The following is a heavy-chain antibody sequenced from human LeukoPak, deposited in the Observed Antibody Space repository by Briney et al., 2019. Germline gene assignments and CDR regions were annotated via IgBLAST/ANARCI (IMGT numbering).Heavy chain of an antibody. CDR2: ITSGGGAT. Sequence: GGSLRLSCAASGFSFSSFALTWVRQTPEKGLEWVASITSGGGATHFASSATGRFTISRDNSKNTMYLQMNSLRAEDTAMYFCGSDPNGDYLGALVFWGRGSLVTVSS. V-gene: IGHV3-23*01. CDR1: GFSFSSFA. J-gene: IGHJ4*01. D-gene: IGHD2-8*01. CDR3: GSDPNGDYLGALVF.